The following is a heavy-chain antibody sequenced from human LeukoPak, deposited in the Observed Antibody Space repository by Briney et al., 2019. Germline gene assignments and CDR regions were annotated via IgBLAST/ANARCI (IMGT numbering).Heavy chain of an antibody. J-gene: IGHJ4*02. D-gene: IGHD1-26*01. Sequence: GGSLRLSCAASGFTFDDYTMHWVRQAPGKGLEWVSLISWDGGSTYYADSVKGRFTISRDNSKNSLYLQMNSLRTEDTALYYCAKDRLGWYSGSYLPDFDYWGQGTLVTVSS. V-gene: IGHV3-43*01. CDR2: ISWDGGST. CDR3: AKDRLGWYSGSYLPDFDY. CDR1: GFTFDDYT.